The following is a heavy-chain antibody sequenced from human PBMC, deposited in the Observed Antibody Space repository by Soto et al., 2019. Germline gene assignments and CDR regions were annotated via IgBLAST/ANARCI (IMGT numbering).Heavy chain of an antibody. CDR2: IYYSGTT. CDR1: GGSISSGGYY. CDR3: ARVASGNYGYQFDF. D-gene: IGHD1-26*01. V-gene: IGHV4-31*03. J-gene: IGHJ4*02. Sequence: SETLSLTCTVSGGSISSGGYYWSWIRQHPGKGLEWIGFIYYSGTTYYNSSLQSRVTISVDTSKNQFSLQVRSVTAADTAVYYCARVASGNYGYQFDFWGQGTQVTVSS.